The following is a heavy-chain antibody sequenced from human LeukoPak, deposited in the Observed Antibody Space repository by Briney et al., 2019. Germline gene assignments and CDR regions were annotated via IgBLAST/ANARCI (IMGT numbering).Heavy chain of an antibody. V-gene: IGHV3-74*01. Sequence: GGSLRLSCAASGFTFRSYWMDWVRQAPGKGLMWVSRINSDGSSTSYADSVKGRFTISTDNAKNTVYLQMNSLRAEDTAVYYCARTYCSGGGCYSGSPYYYYYYGMDVWGQGTTVTVSS. J-gene: IGHJ6*02. CDR3: ARTYCSGGGCYSGSPYYYYYYGMDV. CDR1: GFTFRSYW. D-gene: IGHD2-15*01. CDR2: INSDGSST.